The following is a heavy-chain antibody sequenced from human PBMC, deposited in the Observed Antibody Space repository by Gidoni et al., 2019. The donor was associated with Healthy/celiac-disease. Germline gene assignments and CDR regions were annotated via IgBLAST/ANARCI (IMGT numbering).Heavy chain of an antibody. Sequence: QVQLVESGGGVVQPGRSLRLSCAASGFTFSSYGMPWVRQAPGKGLEWVAVISYDGSNKYYVDSVKDRFTISSDNSKNTLYMQMNSLRAEDTAVYYCARSTDYGGNSGADYWGQGTLVTVSS. CDR1: GFTFSSYG. D-gene: IGHD4-17*01. CDR3: ARSTDYGGNSGADY. CDR2: ISYDGSNK. J-gene: IGHJ4*02. V-gene: IGHV3-30-3*01.